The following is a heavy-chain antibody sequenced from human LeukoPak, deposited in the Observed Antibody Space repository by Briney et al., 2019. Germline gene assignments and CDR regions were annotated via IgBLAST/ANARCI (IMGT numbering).Heavy chain of an antibody. CDR1: GFTVSSNY. CDR2: IYTGGNT. D-gene: IGHD6-19*01. CDR3: ASPSSGQSFDI. V-gene: IGHV3-53*01. J-gene: IGHJ3*02. Sequence: PGGSLRLSCAASGFTVSSNYMNWVRQAPGKGLEWVSVIYTGGNTYYADSVKGRFTISRDNSKNTLYLQMHSLRAEDTAVCYCASPSSGQSFDIWGQGTMVTVSS.